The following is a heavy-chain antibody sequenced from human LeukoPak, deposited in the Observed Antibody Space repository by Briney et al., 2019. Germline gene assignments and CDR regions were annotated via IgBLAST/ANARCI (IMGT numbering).Heavy chain of an antibody. CDR2: INSKTDGGTT. CDR1: GYTFSNAW. D-gene: IGHD4-17*01. CDR3: ITDSWALYTVKDAFDI. Sequence: GGSLRLSCAASGYTFSNAWMSWVRQAPGKGLEWVGRINSKTDGGTTDYAAPVKGRFTISRDDSKNTLYLQMNSLKTEDTAVYYCITDSWALYTVKDAFDIWGQGTMVTVSS. V-gene: IGHV3-15*01. J-gene: IGHJ3*02.